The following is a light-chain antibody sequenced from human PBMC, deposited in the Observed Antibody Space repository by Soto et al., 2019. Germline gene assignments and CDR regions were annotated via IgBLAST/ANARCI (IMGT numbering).Light chain of an antibody. Sequence: NKMTLSPSSVSASNEDRVTITCRASQSIRTDLGWYQQKPGEAPKLLIYGASSLQSGVPSRFSGSGSGTDFTLTISSLQPEDFATYYCLQYYTYPRTFGLGTKVDI. CDR2: GAS. V-gene: IGKV1-6*02. J-gene: IGKJ1*01. CDR3: LQYYTYPRT. CDR1: QSIRTD.